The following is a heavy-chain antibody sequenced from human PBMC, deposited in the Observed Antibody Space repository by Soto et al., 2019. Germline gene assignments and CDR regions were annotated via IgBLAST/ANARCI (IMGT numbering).Heavy chain of an antibody. V-gene: IGHV1-2*02. D-gene: IGHD3-16*02. CDR2: INPNSGGT. CDR1: GYPFTDYY. CDR3: ARGRPNPRNNYYDYVWGSNRYTNYFDY. J-gene: IGHJ4*02. Sequence: ASVKVACKASGYPFTDYYIHWVRQAPGQGLDWMGWINPNSGGTNYAQKFQGRVTMTRDTSISTAYIELSRLISHETAVYYCARGRPNPRNNYYDYVWGSNRYTNYFDYWGQGTLVTVSS.